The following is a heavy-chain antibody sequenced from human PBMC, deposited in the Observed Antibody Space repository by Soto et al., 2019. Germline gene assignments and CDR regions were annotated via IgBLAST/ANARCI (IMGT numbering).Heavy chain of an antibody. V-gene: IGHV4-59*08. D-gene: IGHD2-15*01. CDR2: IYYSGST. CDR1: GSSISSYY. Sequence: PSETLSLTCTVSGSSISSYYGSWIRQPPGKGLEWIGYIYYSGSTNYNPSLKSRVTISVDTSKNQFSLKLSSVTAADTAVYYCARLVPGLLDYYMDVWGKGTTVTVSS. CDR3: ARLVPGLLDYYMDV. J-gene: IGHJ6*03.